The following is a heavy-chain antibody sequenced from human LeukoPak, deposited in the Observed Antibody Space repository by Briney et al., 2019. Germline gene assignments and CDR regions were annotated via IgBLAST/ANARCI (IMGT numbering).Heavy chain of an antibody. CDR3: ARDGRYSYGYDY. Sequence: GGSLRPSCAASGFTFSSYWTHWVRQAPGKGLVWVSRINSDGSSTSYADSVKGRFTISRDNAKNTLYLQMNSLRAEDTAVYYCARDGRYSYGYDYWGQGTLVTVSS. J-gene: IGHJ4*02. V-gene: IGHV3-74*01. CDR2: INSDGSST. D-gene: IGHD5-18*01. CDR1: GFTFSSYW.